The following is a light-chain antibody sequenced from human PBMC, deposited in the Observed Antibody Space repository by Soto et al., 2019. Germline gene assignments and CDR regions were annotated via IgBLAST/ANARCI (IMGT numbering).Light chain of an antibody. Sequence: QSALFQPASMSGSPGQSITISCTGTSSDIGRYNFVSWYQHHPGKAPKLIIYEATKRPSGVSYRFSGSKSGNTASLTISGLQAEDEADYYCTSYTITSPYVFGTGTKVTVL. V-gene: IGLV2-14*01. CDR1: SSDIGRYNF. CDR3: TSYTITSPYV. CDR2: EAT. J-gene: IGLJ1*01.